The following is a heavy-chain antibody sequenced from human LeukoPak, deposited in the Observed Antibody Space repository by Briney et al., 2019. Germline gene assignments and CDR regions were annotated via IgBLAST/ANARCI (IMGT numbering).Heavy chain of an antibody. CDR3: ARDDSLDYYDSSGYSHFDY. V-gene: IGHV1-46*01. D-gene: IGHD3-22*01. CDR1: GYTFTSNY. J-gene: IGHJ4*02. Sequence: GASVKVSCKAFGYTFTSNYMHWVRQAPGQGPEWMGVISPSGGSTTYAQKFQGRVTLTRDMSTSTDYLELSSLRSEDTAVYYCARDDSLDYYDSSGYSHFDYWGQGTLVTVSS. CDR2: ISPSGGST.